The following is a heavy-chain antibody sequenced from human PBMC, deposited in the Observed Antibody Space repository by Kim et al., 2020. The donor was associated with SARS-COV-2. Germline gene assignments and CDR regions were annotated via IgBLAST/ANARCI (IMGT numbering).Heavy chain of an antibody. D-gene: IGHD6-19*01. Sequence: GGSLRLSCAASGFTFSSYWMTWVRQAPGKGLEWVANIKQDGNQKYYVDSVKGRFTISRDNAKYSLYLQMNSLRAEDTAVYYCARDGDLYSSGKDAFDIW. CDR1: GFTFSSYW. J-gene: IGHJ3*02. V-gene: IGHV3-7*01. CDR2: IKQDGNQK. CDR3: ARDGDLYSSGKDAFDI.